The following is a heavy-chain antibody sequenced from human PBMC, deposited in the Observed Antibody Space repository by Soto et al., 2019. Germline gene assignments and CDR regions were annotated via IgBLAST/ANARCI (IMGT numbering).Heavy chain of an antibody. J-gene: IGHJ6*02. CDR3: ATGVVPAAKWGYYSYGLDV. D-gene: IGHD2-2*01. CDR2: ISSGGFTT. V-gene: IGHV3-11*01. CDR1: GFTFSDYF. Sequence: GGSLRLSCAASGFTFSDYFMSWIRQAPGKGLEWVSYISSGGFTTYYADSVKGRFTTSWDKAKNSLYLQMNTLSAEDTAVYYCATGVVPAAKWGYYSYGLDVWGQGTTVTVS.